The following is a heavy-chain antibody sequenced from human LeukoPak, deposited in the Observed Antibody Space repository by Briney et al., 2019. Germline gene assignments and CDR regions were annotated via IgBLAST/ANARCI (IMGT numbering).Heavy chain of an antibody. Sequence: GGSLSLYCAASGFTFDDYAMHWVRQAPGEGREWVSGISWNSGSIGYADSVKGRFNISRDNAKNSLYLQMNSLRAEDTALYYCAKDTAPLRSSGRSGGSDYWGQGTLVTVSS. J-gene: IGHJ4*02. CDR1: GFTFDDYA. CDR2: ISWNSGSI. V-gene: IGHV3-9*01. D-gene: IGHD6-19*01. CDR3: AKDTAPLRSSGRSGGSDY.